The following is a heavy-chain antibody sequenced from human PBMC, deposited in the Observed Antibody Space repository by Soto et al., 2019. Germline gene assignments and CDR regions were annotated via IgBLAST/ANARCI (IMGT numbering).Heavy chain of an antibody. CDR3: ARGGH. J-gene: IGHJ4*02. Sequence: EVHLMESGGGLVQPGGSLRLSCAASGFTFSSDWMSWVRQVPGKGLEWVANIKEDGRDKYYVDSVKGRFTISRDNAKNSLYLQMNSLRVEDTAVYYCARGGHWGQGTLVTVSS. CDR1: GFTFSSDW. V-gene: IGHV3-7*01. CDR2: IKEDGRDK.